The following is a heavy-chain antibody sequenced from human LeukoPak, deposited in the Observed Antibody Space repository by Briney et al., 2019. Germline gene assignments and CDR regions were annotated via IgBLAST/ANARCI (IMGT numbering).Heavy chain of an antibody. CDR3: ARGGGDSSGYFDYFDY. D-gene: IGHD3-22*01. CDR2: INWNGGST. CDR1: GFTFDDYG. J-gene: IGHJ4*02. Sequence: GGSLRFSCAASGFTFDDYGMSWVRQAPGKGLEWVSGINWNGGSTGYADSVKGRFTISRDNAKNSLYLQMNSLRGEDTVLYYCARGGGDSSGYFDYFDYWGQGTLVTVSS. V-gene: IGHV3-20*04.